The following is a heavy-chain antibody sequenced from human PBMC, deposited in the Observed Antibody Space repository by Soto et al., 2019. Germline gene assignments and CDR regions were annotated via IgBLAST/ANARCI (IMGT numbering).Heavy chain of an antibody. J-gene: IGHJ4*02. CDR1: AGSINTAASS. CDR2: IYHGGTT. D-gene: IGHD3-10*01. CDR3: AAYYGSRLAVY. Sequence: QLQLQESGSGLVKPSQTLSLTCTVSAGSINTAASSWAWVRQPPGEGLDFIGYIYHGGTTFLNPSLRSRLIISVDRSKNQFSLKLGSVTAADTAVYYCAAYYGSRLAVYWGQGTLVTVSS. V-gene: IGHV4-30-2*01.